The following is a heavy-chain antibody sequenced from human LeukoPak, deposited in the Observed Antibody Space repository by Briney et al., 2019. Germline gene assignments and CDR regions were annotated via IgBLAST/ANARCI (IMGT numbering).Heavy chain of an antibody. D-gene: IGHD1-14*01. Sequence: SETLSLTCTVSGGSISSGDYYWSWIRQPPGKGLEWIGYIYYSGSTYYNPSLKSRVTISVDTSKNQFSLKLSSVTAADTAVYHCATGDHYYYYGMDVWGQGTTVAVSS. CDR2: IYYSGST. J-gene: IGHJ6*02. V-gene: IGHV4-30-4*01. CDR3: ATGDHYYYYGMDV. CDR1: GGSISSGDYY.